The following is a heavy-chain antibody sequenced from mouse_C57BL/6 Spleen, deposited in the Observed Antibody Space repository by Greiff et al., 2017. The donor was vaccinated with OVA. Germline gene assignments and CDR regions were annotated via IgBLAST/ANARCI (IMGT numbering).Heavy chain of an antibody. CDR3: AREGDSHY. Sequence: EVQLVESGGDLVKPGGSLKLSCAASGFTFSSYGMSWVRQTPDKRLEWVATISSGGSYTYYPDSVKGRFTISRDNAKNTLYLQMSSLKSEDTAMYYCAREGDSHYWGQGTTLTVSS. V-gene: IGHV5-6*01. D-gene: IGHD2-13*01. CDR1: GFTFSSYG. J-gene: IGHJ2*01. CDR2: ISSGGSYT.